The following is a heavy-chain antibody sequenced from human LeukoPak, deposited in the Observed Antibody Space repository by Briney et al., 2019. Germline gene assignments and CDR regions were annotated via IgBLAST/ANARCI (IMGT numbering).Heavy chain of an antibody. CDR2: IYYSGST. CDR1: GGSISSSSYY. V-gene: IGHV4-39*07. CDR3: ARLRGYGSGSPDP. Sequence: SETLSLTCTVSGGSISSSSYYWGWIRQPPGKGLEWIGSIYYSGSTNYNPSLKSRVTISVDTSKNQFSLKLSSVTAADTAVYYCARLRGYGSGSPDPWGQGTLVTVSS. D-gene: IGHD3-10*01. J-gene: IGHJ5*02.